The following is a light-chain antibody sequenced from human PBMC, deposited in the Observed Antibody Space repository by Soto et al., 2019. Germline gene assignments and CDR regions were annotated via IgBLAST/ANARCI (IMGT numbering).Light chain of an antibody. CDR1: SSNIGAGYN. Sequence: QSVLTQPPSVSGAPGQRVSISCTGSSSNIGAGYNVHWYQQLPGTAPKLLIYDNNNRPSGVPDRFSGSKSGTSASLTITGLQAEDEADYYSYSYTSSSTYVFGTGTKVTVL. J-gene: IGLJ1*01. CDR2: DNN. V-gene: IGLV1-40*01. CDR3: YSYTSSSTYV.